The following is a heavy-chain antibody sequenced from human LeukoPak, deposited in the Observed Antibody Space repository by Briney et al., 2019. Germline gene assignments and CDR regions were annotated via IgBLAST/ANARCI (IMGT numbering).Heavy chain of an antibody. Sequence: GGSLRLSCAASGFTLSQYWMSWVRQAPGKGLEGVANIKQGGSEKQDESEKTYVDSAEGRFTIYRDNAKNSLYLQMNSLRAEDTAVYYCARSGRGVDSFYFYMDVWGKGTTVTVSS. CDR1: GFTLSQYW. V-gene: IGHV3-7*01. CDR2: IKQGGSEKQDESEK. J-gene: IGHJ6*03. D-gene: IGHD3-10*01. CDR3: ARSGRGVDSFYFYMDV.